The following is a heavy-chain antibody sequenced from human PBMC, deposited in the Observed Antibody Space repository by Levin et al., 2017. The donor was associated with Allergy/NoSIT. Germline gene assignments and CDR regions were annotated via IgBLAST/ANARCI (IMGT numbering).Heavy chain of an antibody. D-gene: IGHD2-15*01. CDR3: ARRSCSGGTCYSGSHGMDV. J-gene: IGHJ6*02. Sequence: SETLSLTCTVSGDSISSYYWSWIRQPPEKGLEWIGYIYYSGSTTYNPSLKSRVTISIDTSKNQFSLKLSSVTAADTAVYDCARRSCSGGTCYSGSHGMDVWGQGTTVTVSS. CDR2: IYYSGST. CDR1: GDSISSYY. V-gene: IGHV4-59*08.